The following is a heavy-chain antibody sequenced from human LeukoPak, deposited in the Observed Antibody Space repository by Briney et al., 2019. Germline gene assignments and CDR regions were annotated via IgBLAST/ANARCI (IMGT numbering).Heavy chain of an antibody. CDR2: TSYDESNK. V-gene: IGHV3-30-3*01. D-gene: IGHD6-13*01. Sequence: GGSLRLSCAASGFSFSNYAMNWVRQAPGKGLEWVAVTSYDESNKYYADSVKGRFTISRDNALNSLYLQMNSLRAEDTAIYYCARSIPYGTTWYGRSDYWGQGTLVTVSS. CDR3: ARSIPYGTTWYGRSDY. J-gene: IGHJ4*02. CDR1: GFSFSNYA.